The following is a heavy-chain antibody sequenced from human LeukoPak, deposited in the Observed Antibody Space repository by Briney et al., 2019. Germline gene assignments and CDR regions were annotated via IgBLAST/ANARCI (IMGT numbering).Heavy chain of an antibody. V-gene: IGHV4-4*07. J-gene: IGHJ4*02. Sequence: SETLSLTCTVSGCSVNSYYLSWIRQPAGKTLEWIGRIYDGGSTNYNPSLKSRVTMSVDTSKNQISLKLKSVTAADTAVYYCARAVGASEGVDYWGQGTLVTVSS. D-gene: IGHD1-26*01. CDR2: IYDGGST. CDR3: ARAVGASEGVDY. CDR1: GCSVNSYY.